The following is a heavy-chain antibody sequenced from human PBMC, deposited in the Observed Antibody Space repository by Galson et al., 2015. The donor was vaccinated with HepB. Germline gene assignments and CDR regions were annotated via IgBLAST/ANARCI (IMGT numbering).Heavy chain of an antibody. D-gene: IGHD6-13*01. Sequence: RLSCAASGFSFSTYGMNWVRQAPGKGLEWVSYISSSSSTIYDAASVMGRFTISRDNAKNSLYLHMSSLRDEDTAVYYCARDLHGSSRSYYFDYWGQGTVVTVSS. J-gene: IGHJ4*02. CDR3: ARDLHGSSRSYYFDY. CDR1: GFSFSTYG. V-gene: IGHV3-48*02. CDR2: ISSSSSTI.